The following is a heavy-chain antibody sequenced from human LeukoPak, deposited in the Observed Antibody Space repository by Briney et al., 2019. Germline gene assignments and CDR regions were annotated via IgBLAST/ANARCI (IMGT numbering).Heavy chain of an antibody. D-gene: IGHD6-13*01. Sequence: GRSLRLSCAASGFTFSNHGMHWVRQAPGKGLEWVAVISYDGSDKYYADSVKGRFTISRDNAKNRLHLQMNSLRAEDTAVYYCARDGRQQLVLGAFDIWGQGTMVTVSS. CDR3: ARDGRQQLVLGAFDI. J-gene: IGHJ3*02. V-gene: IGHV3-30*13. CDR1: GFTFSNHG. CDR2: ISYDGSDK.